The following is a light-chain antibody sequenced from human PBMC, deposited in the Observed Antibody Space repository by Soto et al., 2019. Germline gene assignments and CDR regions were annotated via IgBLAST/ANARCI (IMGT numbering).Light chain of an antibody. V-gene: IGKV4-1*01. CDR3: QQYDATPHT. J-gene: IGKJ4*01. CDR1: QSVLYNTNNKNY. Sequence: DIVMTQSPDSLAVSLGERATINCKSSQSVLYNTNNKNYLAWYQQKPGQPPKLLIYWASTRKSGVPDRSSGSGSGTDFTLTISNLQAEDVAVYYCQQYDATPHTFGGGTKVEIK. CDR2: WAS.